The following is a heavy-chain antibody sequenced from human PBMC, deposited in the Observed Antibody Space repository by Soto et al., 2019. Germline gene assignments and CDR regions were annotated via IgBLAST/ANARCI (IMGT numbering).Heavy chain of an antibody. CDR3: ARDVTMVRGVIVTPDFDY. V-gene: IGHV1-18*01. J-gene: IGHJ4*02. Sequence: QVQLVQSGAEVKKPGVSVKVSCKASGYTFTSYGISWVRQAPGQGLEWMGWISAYNGNTNYAQKLQGRVTMTTDTSTSTAYMELRSLRSDDTAVYYCARDVTMVRGVIVTPDFDYWGQGTLVTVSS. CDR2: ISAYNGNT. D-gene: IGHD3-10*01. CDR1: GYTFTSYG.